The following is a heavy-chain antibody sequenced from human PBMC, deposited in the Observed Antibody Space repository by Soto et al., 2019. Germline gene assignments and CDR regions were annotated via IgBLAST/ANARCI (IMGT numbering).Heavy chain of an antibody. D-gene: IGHD3-10*01. CDR3: TPDTLYGSGNYFRHDY. CDR2: IKSKPDDETT. CDR1: GFTFSDYY. Sequence: GGSLRLSCAASGFTFSDYYMSWIRQAPGKGLEWVSYIKSKPDDETTDYAAPVKGRFTISRDDSERTVYLQMNSLKTEDTAVYYCTPDTLYGSGNYFRHDYWGQGTLVTVSS. J-gene: IGHJ4*02. V-gene: IGHV3-15*01.